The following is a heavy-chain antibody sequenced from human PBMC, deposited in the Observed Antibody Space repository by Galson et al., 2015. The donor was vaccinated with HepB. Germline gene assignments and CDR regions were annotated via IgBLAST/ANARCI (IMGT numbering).Heavy chain of an antibody. CDR2: ISSSSSTI. V-gene: IGHV3-48*01. J-gene: IGHJ6*03. CDR1: GFTFSSYS. D-gene: IGHD2-2*01. Sequence: SLRLSCAASGFTFSSYSMNWVRQAPGKGLEWVSYISSSSSTIYYADSVKGRFTISRDNAKNSLYLQMNSLRAEDTAVYYCARDGIVVVPAAIRSYYYYYYMDVWGKGTTVTVSS. CDR3: ARDGIVVVPAAIRSYYYYYYMDV.